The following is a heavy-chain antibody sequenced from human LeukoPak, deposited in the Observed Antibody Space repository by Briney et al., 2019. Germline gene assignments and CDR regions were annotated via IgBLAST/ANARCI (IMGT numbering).Heavy chain of an antibody. Sequence: PGGSLRLSCAASGFTFSSYWMSWVRQAPGKGLEWVANIKQDGSEKYYVDSVKGRFTISRDNAKNSLYLQMNSLRAEDTAVYYCWTTVTRDYYYGMDVWGQGTTVTVSS. V-gene: IGHV3-7*01. CDR3: WTTVTRDYYYGMDV. CDR2: IKQDGSEK. CDR1: GFTFSSYW. D-gene: IGHD4-4*01. J-gene: IGHJ6*02.